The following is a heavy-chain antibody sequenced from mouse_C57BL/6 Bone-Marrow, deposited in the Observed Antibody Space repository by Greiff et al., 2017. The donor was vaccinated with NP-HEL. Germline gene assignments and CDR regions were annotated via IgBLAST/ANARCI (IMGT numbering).Heavy chain of an antibody. CDR2: INPSNGGT. V-gene: IGHV1-53*01. CDR3: ARGWGLYDYDEDY. CDR1: GYTFTSYW. Sequence: QVQLKQPGTELVKPGASVKLSCKASGYTFTSYWMHWVKQRPGQGLEWIGNINPSNGGTNYNEKFKSKATLTVDKSSSTAYMQLSSLTSEDSAVYYCARGWGLYDYDEDYWGQGTTLTVSS. D-gene: IGHD2-4*01. J-gene: IGHJ2*01.